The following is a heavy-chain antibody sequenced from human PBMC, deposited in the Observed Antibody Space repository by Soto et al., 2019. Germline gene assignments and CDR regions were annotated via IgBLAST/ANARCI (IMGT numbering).Heavy chain of an antibody. D-gene: IGHD3-22*01. CDR3: ARGYMDSSGHYYGPIY. J-gene: IGHJ4*02. Sequence: GGSLRLSCAASGFTFSSYAMSWVRQAPGKGLEWVSAISGSGGSTYYADSVKGRFTISRDNSKNSLYLQMKGLRAEDTAVYYCARGYMDSSGHYYGPIYWGQGTLVTVSS. CDR2: ISGSGGST. CDR1: GFTFSSYA. V-gene: IGHV3-23*01.